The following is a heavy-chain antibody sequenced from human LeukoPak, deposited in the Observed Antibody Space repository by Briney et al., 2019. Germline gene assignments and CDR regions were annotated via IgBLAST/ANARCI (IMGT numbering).Heavy chain of an antibody. CDR3: GRDLVSRQEVDQP. D-gene: IGHD6-13*01. V-gene: IGHV1-2*02. J-gene: IGHJ5*02. CDR2: VNPNTGGT. Sequence: ASVKVSCKASGYTFTAYYIHWIRQAPGQGLEWMGWVNPNTGGTYYAQKFQDRVTMTRDASITTAYMELIGLTSDDTAVYYCGRDLVSRQEVDQPWGQGTLVTVSS. CDR1: GYTFTAYY.